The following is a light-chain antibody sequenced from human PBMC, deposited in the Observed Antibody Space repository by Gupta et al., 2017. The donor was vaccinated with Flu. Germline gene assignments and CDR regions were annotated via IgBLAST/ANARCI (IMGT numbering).Light chain of an antibody. CDR1: RSNIGAGYD. CDR3: QSYDSSLSGAV. CDR2: GNN. V-gene: IGLV1-40*01. J-gene: IGLJ3*02. Sequence: VTISCTGSRSNIGAGYDVHWYQHLPGTAPKLLIYGNNNRPSGVPDRFSGSKSGTSASLAITGLQAEDEADYYCQSYDSSLSGAVFGGGTKLTVL.